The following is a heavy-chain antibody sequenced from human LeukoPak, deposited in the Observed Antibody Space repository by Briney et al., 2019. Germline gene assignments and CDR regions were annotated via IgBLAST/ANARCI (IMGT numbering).Heavy chain of an antibody. CDR3: ARGIAAAGSDYYYYYMDV. D-gene: IGHD6-13*01. V-gene: IGHV4-59*01. CDR2: IYYSGST. Sequence: PSETLSLTCTVSGGSISSYYWCWIRQPPGKGLEWIGYIYYSGSTSYHPALKSRVTISVDTSKNQFSLKLSSVTAADTAVYYCARGIAAAGSDYYYYYMDVWGKGTTVTVSS. CDR1: GGSISSYY. J-gene: IGHJ6*03.